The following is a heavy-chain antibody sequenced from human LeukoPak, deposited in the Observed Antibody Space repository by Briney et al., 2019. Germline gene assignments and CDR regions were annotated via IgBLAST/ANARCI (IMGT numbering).Heavy chain of an antibody. CDR3: ARGGSGSYLDAFDM. CDR1: GYTFTGYY. Sequence: ASVKVSCKASGYTFTGYYLHWARQAPGQGLEWMGWINPNSGTTRYAQNFQGRVTMTRDTSISTAYMELRRLRSDDTAEYYCARGGSGSYLDAFDMWGQGTMVAVSS. V-gene: IGHV1-2*02. CDR2: INPNSGTT. J-gene: IGHJ3*02. D-gene: IGHD3-10*01.